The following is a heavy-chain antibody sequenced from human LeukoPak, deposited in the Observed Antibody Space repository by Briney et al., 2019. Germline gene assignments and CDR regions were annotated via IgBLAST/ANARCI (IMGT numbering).Heavy chain of an antibody. V-gene: IGHV4-59*08. Sequence: SETLPVTCTVSGGSTSSYYWSWIRQPPGKGLEWIGYIYYSGSTNYNPSLKSRVTISVDTSKNQFSLKVSSVTAADTAVYYCASNYYGSGSLDYWGQGNMVTDSS. CDR3: ASNYYGSGSLDY. D-gene: IGHD3-10*01. J-gene: IGHJ4*02. CDR1: GGSTSSYY. CDR2: IYYSGST.